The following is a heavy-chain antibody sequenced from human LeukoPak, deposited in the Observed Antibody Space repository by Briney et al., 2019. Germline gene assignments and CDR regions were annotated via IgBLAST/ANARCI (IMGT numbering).Heavy chain of an antibody. J-gene: IGHJ6*02. CDR1: GYSFSNYS. V-gene: IGHV3-30*03. Sequence: RGSLRLSCAASGYSFSNYSMHWVRQTPGQGRECVSVISYDGSNKYYADSVKGRFTISRDNPKNTLYLQMNSLRVEDTAVYYCARESAVTMADYGMDVWGQGTTVTVSS. CDR3: ARESAVTMADYGMDV. CDR2: ISYDGSNK. D-gene: IGHD4-17*01.